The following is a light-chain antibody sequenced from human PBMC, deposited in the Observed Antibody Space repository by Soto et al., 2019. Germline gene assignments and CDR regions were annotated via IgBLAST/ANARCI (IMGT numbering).Light chain of an antibody. CDR3: QQYGSPLFT. J-gene: IGKJ3*01. CDR2: GTS. V-gene: IGKV3-20*01. CDR1: QSVSSKY. Sequence: DIVLTQSPGTLSLSPGERATLACRASQSVSSKYLAWYHQKPGQPPRVLIYGTSIRATGVPERFGGGGSGTDFTLTITRLESEDFAVYYCQQYGSPLFTFGPATKVAFK.